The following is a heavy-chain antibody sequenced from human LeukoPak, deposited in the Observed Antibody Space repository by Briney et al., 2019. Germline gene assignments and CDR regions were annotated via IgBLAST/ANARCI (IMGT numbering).Heavy chain of an antibody. Sequence: GGSLRLSCAASGFTFSSYWMSWVRQAPGKGLEWGGNIKQDGSEKYYVDSVKGRFPISRDNAKNSLYLQMNSLRAEDTAVYSCVRSYGGYDAFDIWGQGTMVTVSS. D-gene: IGHD4/OR15-4a*01. CDR2: IKQDGSEK. CDR3: VRSYGGYDAFDI. CDR1: GFTFSSYW. J-gene: IGHJ3*02. V-gene: IGHV3-7*01.